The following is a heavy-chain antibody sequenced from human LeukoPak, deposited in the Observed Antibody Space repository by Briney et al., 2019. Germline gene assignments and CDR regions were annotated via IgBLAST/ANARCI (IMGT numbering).Heavy chain of an antibody. CDR2: ISSSSSYI. CDR3: AKDGGYSYGYPNWFDP. D-gene: IGHD5-18*01. Sequence: GGSLRLSCTASGFTFSSYSMNWVRQAPGKGLEWVSSISSSSSYIYYADSVKGRFTISRDNAKNSLYLQMNSLRAEDTAVYYCAKDGGYSYGYPNWFDPWGQGTLVTVSS. J-gene: IGHJ5*02. V-gene: IGHV3-21*04. CDR1: GFTFSSYS.